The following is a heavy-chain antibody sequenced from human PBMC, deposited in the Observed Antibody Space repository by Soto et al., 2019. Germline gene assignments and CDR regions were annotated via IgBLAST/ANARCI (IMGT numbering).Heavy chain of an antibody. D-gene: IGHD3-10*01. CDR3: AKGGVYGSGSYAGNDY. CDR2: ISYDGSNK. J-gene: IGHJ4*02. V-gene: IGHV3-30*18. CDR1: GFTFSSYG. Sequence: GGSLRLSCAASGFTFSSYGMHWVRQAPGKGLEWVAVISYDGSNKYYADSVKGRFTISRDNSKNTLYLQMNSLRAEDTAVYYCAKGGVYGSGSYAGNDYWGQGTLVTVSS.